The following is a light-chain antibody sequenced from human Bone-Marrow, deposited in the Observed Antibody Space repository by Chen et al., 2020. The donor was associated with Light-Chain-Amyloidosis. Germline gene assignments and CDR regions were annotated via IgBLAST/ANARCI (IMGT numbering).Light chain of an antibody. V-gene: IGKV1-33*01. CDR3: QQFDDVPLT. CDR2: DVS. Sequence: DVQMTQSPSSVSASVGDRVTITCQASKDIKNYLNWYQQKPGKAPKLLIYDVSNLETGVPSRFSGSGFGTDFTFTSSSLQTEEIATYVCQQFDDVPLTFGPGTKVDFK. J-gene: IGKJ3*01. CDR1: KDIKNY.